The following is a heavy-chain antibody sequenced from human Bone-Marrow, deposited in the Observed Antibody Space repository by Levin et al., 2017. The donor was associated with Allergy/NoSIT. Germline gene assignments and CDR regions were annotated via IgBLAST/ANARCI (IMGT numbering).Heavy chain of an antibody. CDR3: AGYDTSAYHSPFDY. D-gene: IGHD3-22*01. Sequence: PEGSLRLSCAASGFIFRNYAMNWVRQAPGKGLEWVSQISGSGGNTHYADSVKGRFTISRDNSKNTLYLQMNSLRVEDTAVYYCAGYDTSAYHSPFDYWGQGTLVTVSS. J-gene: IGHJ4*02. V-gene: IGHV3-23*01. CDR2: ISGSGGNT. CDR1: GFIFRNYA.